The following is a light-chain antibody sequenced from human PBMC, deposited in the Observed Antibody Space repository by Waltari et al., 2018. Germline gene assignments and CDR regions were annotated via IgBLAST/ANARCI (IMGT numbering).Light chain of an antibody. CDR3: SSYTSSSTLV. Sequence: QSALTQPASVSGSPGQSITISCTGTSSDVGGYNSVSWYQQHPGKAPKLMIYDVSNRPSGVSNRFSGSKSGNTASLTISGLQAEDEADYYCSSYTSSSTLVFGGGTKLTVL. CDR1: SSDVGGYNS. CDR2: DVS. V-gene: IGLV2-14*03. J-gene: IGLJ2*01.